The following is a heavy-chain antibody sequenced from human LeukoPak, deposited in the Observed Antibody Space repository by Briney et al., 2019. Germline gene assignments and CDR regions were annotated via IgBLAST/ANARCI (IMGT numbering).Heavy chain of an antibody. CDR3: ARSKTDLDY. CDR2: INHSGST. J-gene: IGHJ4*02. CDR1: GGSFSGYY. V-gene: IGHV4-34*01. Sequence: SETLSLTCAVYGGSFSGYYWSWIRQPPGKGLEWIGEINHSGSTNYNPSLKSRVTISVDTSKNQFSLKLSSATAADTAVYYCARSKTDLDYWGQGTLVTVSS.